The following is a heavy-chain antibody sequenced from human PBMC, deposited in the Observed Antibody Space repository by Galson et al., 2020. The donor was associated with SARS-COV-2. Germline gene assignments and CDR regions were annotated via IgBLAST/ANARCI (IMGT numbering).Heavy chain of an antibody. J-gene: IGHJ4*02. V-gene: IGHV1-18*01. CDR1: GYTFTDYD. CDR3: ARDSETDYFHY. Sequence: ASVTVSCKASGYTFTDYDITWVRQAPGQGLEWMGWITPHNGDTRYTQNLQDRVTLTTDTSTNTAHMELRSLRSDDTAVYYCARDSETDYFHYWGQGSLVAVAS. CDR2: ITPHNGDT.